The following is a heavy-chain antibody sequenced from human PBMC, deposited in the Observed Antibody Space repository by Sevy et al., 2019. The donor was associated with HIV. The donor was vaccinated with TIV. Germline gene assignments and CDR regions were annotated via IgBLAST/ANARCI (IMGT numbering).Heavy chain of an antibody. CDR3: ARAYCSGGRCYSLAY. CDR1: GYTFTSYR. J-gene: IGHJ4*02. CDR2: ISAHNGDT. D-gene: IGHD2-15*01. V-gene: IGHV1-18*01. Sequence: ASVQVSCKASGYTFTSYRIYWVRQAPGQGLESMGWISAHNGDTNYAQKFQGRVTMITDTSTTTAYMDLRSLRSDDTALYYCARAYCSGGRCYSLAYWGQGTLVTVSS.